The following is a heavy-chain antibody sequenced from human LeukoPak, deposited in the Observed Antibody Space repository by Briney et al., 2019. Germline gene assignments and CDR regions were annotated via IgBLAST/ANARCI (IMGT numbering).Heavy chain of an antibody. Sequence: GASVKVSCKASGYTCTSYDINWVRRAAGQGLEWMGWMNPNSGNTGYAQKFQGRVTITRNTSISTAYMELSSLRSEDTAVYSCARGPSWSGYSQPYYFDYWGQGTLVTVSS. CDR3: ARGPSWSGYSQPYYFDY. CDR1: GYTCTSYD. D-gene: IGHD3-3*01. CDR2: MNPNSGNT. V-gene: IGHV1-8*03. J-gene: IGHJ4*02.